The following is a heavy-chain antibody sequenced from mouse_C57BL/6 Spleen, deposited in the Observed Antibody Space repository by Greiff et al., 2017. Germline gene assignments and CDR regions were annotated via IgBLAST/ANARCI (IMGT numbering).Heavy chain of an antibody. CDR3: ANYYGSSLAWFAY. V-gene: IGHV5-17*01. J-gene: IGHJ3*01. D-gene: IGHD1-1*01. CDR1: GFTFSDYG. Sequence: DVHLVESGGGLVKPGGSLKLSCAASGFTFSDYGMHWVRQAPEKGLEWVAYISSGSSTIYYADTVKGRFTISRDNATNTLFLQMTSLRSEDTAMYYCANYYGSSLAWFAYWGQGTLVTVSA. CDR2: ISSGSSTI.